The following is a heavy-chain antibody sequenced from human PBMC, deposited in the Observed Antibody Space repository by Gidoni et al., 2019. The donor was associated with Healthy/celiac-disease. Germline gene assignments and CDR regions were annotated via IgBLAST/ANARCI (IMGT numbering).Heavy chain of an antibody. CDR3: AKDRIAARRYYYYYMDV. CDR1: GFTFSSYA. J-gene: IGHJ6*03. CDR2: ISGSGGST. Sequence: EVQLLESGGGLVQPGGSLRLSCAASGFTFSSYAMSWVRQAPGKGLEWVSAISGSGGSTYYADSVKGRFTISRDNSKNTLYLQMNSLRAEDTAVYYCAKDRIAARRYYYYYMDVWGKGTTVTVSS. D-gene: IGHD6-6*01. V-gene: IGHV3-23*01.